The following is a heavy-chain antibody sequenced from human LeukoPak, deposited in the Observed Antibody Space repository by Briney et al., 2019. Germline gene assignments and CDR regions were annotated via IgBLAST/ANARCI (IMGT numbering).Heavy chain of an antibody. CDR3: AKDSKIVGPTFRRYHYMGV. CDR1: GVTFSSYA. Sequence: GGTLRLSCAASGVTFSSYAMSWVRQAPRKGLGWVSGISGSGGGAYYADSVKGRVTISRDNSKKTLYLQMNSLRAEGTAVYYCAKDSKIVGPTFRRYHYMGVWGKGTTVTVSS. V-gene: IGHV3-23*01. J-gene: IGHJ6*03. D-gene: IGHD1-26*01. CDR2: ISGSGGGA.